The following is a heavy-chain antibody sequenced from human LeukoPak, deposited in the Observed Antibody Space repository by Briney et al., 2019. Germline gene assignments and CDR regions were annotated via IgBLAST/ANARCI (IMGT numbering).Heavy chain of an antibody. CDR2: INHSGST. D-gene: IGHD3-22*01. Sequence: PSETLSLTCAVYGGSFSGYYWSWIRQPPGKGLEWIGEINHSGSTNYNPSLKSRVTISVDTSKNQFSLKLSSVTAADTAVYYRARGGDSSGYYYVDYWGQGTLVTVSS. CDR1: GGSFSGYY. V-gene: IGHV4-34*01. CDR3: ARGGDSSGYYYVDY. J-gene: IGHJ4*02.